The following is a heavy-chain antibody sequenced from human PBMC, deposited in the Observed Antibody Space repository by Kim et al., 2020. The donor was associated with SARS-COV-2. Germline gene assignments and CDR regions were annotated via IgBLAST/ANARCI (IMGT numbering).Heavy chain of an antibody. CDR3: AREWLYGGWTFFDY. D-gene: IGHD4-17*01. V-gene: IGHV4-59*01. Sequence: PSPKSRVAISVDPSKNQFSQKLSSVAAADTAVYYCAREWLYGGWTFFDYWGQGTLVTVSS. J-gene: IGHJ4*02.